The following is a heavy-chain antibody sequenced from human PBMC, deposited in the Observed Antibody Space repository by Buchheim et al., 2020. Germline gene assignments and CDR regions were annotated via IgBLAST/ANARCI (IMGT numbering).Heavy chain of an antibody. D-gene: IGHD2-2*01. CDR2: ISSSGSTI. J-gene: IGHJ6*02. Sequence: EVQLVESGGGLVQPGGSLRLSCAASGFTFSSYEMNWVRQAPGKGLEWVSYISSSGSTIYYADSVKGRFTISRDNAKNSLYLQMNSLRVEDTAVYYCARGVVVPAALAYYYYYYGMDVWRQGTT. CDR1: GFTFSSYE. V-gene: IGHV3-48*03. CDR3: ARGVVVPAALAYYYYYYGMDV.